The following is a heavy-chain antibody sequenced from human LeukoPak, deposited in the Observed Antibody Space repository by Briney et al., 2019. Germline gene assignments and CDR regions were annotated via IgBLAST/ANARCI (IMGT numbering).Heavy chain of an antibody. D-gene: IGHD3-22*01. CDR3: ARAPDYYDSSGYYRVGAFDI. J-gene: IGHJ3*02. CDR1: GGSISSYY. Sequence: SETLSLTCTVSGGSISSYYWSWIRQPPGKGLEWIGYIYYSGSTNYNPSLKSRVTISVDTSKNQFSLKLSSVTAADTAVYYCARAPDYYDSSGYYRVGAFDIWGQGTMVTVSS. V-gene: IGHV4-59*01. CDR2: IYYSGST.